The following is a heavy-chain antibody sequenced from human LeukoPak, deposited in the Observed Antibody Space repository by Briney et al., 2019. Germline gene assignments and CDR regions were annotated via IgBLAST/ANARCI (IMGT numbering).Heavy chain of an antibody. CDR3: AKDNLGGDYYDSSGAFDY. Sequence: GGSLRLSCAASGFTFSSYWMHWVRQAPGKGLVWVSRINSDGSSTSYADTVKGRFTISRDNAKNSLYLQMNSLRAEDTALYYCAKDNLGGDYYDSSGAFDYWGQGTLVTVSS. CDR2: INSDGSST. D-gene: IGHD3-22*01. V-gene: IGHV3-74*01. CDR1: GFTFSSYW. J-gene: IGHJ4*02.